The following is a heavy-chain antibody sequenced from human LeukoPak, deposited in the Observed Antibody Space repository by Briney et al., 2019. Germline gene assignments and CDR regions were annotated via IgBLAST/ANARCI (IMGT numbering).Heavy chain of an antibody. V-gene: IGHV3-48*03. D-gene: IGHD2/OR15-2a*01. CDR2: ISSSGSTI. J-gene: IGHJ6*04. CDR1: GFTFSSYE. CDR3: ARDGPRISSTDYYYGMDV. Sequence: GGSLRLSCAASGFTFSSYEMNWVRQAPGKGLKWVSYISSSGSTIYYADSVKGRFTISRDNAKNSLYLQMNSLRAEDTAVYYCARDGPRISSTDYYYGMDVWGKGTTVTVSS.